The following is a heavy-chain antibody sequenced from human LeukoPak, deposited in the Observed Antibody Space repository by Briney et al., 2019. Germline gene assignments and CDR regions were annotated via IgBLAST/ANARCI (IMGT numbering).Heavy chain of an antibody. J-gene: IGHJ5*02. CDR1: RFTFTSSG. V-gene: IGHV3-74*01. CDR3: ATLDWFDP. Sequence: GGTLRLSCAASRFTFTSSGMTWVRQAPGKGLVWVSRINSDGSSTSYADSVKGRFTISRDNAKNTLYLQMNSLRAEDTAVYYCATLDWFDPWGQGTLVTVSS. CDR2: INSDGSST.